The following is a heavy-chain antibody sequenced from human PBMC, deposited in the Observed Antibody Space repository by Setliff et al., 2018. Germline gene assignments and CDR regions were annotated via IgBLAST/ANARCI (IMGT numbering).Heavy chain of an antibody. CDR2: SRYAENYQ. CDR3: ARDLIRGAPNWFDP. D-gene: IGHD3-10*01. Sequence: PGGSLRLSCAASGFTISYYAIHWVRQAPGKGLEWVAVSRYAENYQYYADSVKGRFTISRDNAWDSLYLQMNSLRAEDTAVYYCARDLIRGAPNWFDPWGQGTLVTVS. CDR1: GFTISYYA. V-gene: IGHV3-30-3*01. J-gene: IGHJ5*02.